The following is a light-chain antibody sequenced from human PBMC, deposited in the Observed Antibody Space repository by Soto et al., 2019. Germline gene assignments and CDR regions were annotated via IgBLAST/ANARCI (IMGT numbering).Light chain of an antibody. CDR2: DAS. Sequence: DMVLTQSASTVSSSGGGRATLCCRASPSIRSYLAWYQQKPGQPPKLLIYDASNWETGVPARFSGSGSGTDFTLTISSLQPEDLAVYYCHQYNSYPRTFGRGTKVDIK. CDR3: HQYNSYPRT. CDR1: PSIRSY. V-gene: IGKV3-11*01. J-gene: IGKJ4*01.